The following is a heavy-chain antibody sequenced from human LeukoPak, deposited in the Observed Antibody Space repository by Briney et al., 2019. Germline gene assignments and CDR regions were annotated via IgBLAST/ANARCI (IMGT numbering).Heavy chain of an antibody. CDR1: GYTFTSYA. V-gene: IGHV1-3*01. CDR2: INAGNGNT. J-gene: IGHJ4*02. CDR3: AVQAAAAGIGY. D-gene: IGHD6-13*01. Sequence: ASVKFSCKASGYTFTSYAMHWVRQAPGQRLEWMGWINAGNGNTKYSQKFQGRVTITRDTSASTAYMELSSPRSEDTAVYYCAVQAAAAGIGYWGQGTLVTVSS.